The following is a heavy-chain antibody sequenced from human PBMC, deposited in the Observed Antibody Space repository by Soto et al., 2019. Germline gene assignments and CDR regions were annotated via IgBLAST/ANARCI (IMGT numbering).Heavy chain of an antibody. D-gene: IGHD3-3*02. Sequence: EVQLVESGGGLVQPGGSLRLSCAASGFTFSNYWMHWVRQGPGKGLVWVSRITTDGSSTNYADSVKGRFSISRDNAKNTLSLEMTSLRAEDPAVYYCARGGISNSWTSSKEYRGQGPLLSVS. V-gene: IGHV3-74*01. J-gene: IGHJ4*02. CDR2: ITTDGSST. CDR1: GFTFSNYW. CDR3: ARGGISNSWTSSKEY.